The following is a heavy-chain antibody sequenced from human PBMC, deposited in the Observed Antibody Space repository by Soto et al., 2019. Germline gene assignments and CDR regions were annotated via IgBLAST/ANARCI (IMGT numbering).Heavy chain of an antibody. J-gene: IGHJ4*02. CDR3: ARGSVGYCSSTRCYAVYYFDY. Sequence: GGSLRLSCAASGFTFSSYSMNWVRQAPGKGLEWVSSISSSSSYIYYADSVKGRFPISRDNAKTSLYLHMNSLRAEDTAVYYCARGSVGYCSSTRCYAVYYFDYWGQGT. CDR1: GFTFSSYS. D-gene: IGHD2-2*01. V-gene: IGHV3-21*01. CDR2: ISSSSSYI.